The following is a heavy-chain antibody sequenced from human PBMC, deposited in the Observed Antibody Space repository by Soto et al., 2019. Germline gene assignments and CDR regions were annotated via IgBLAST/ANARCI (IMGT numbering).Heavy chain of an antibody. D-gene: IGHD6-19*01. Sequence: ASVKVSCKASGYTFTSYYMHWVRQAPGQGLEWMGIINPSGGSTSYAQKFQGRVTMTRDTSTSTVYMELSSLRSEDTAVYYCARIAVAGILSGSLVDYFDYWGQGTLVTVSS. J-gene: IGHJ4*02. CDR2: INPSGGST. CDR1: GYTFTSYY. V-gene: IGHV1-46*01. CDR3: ARIAVAGILSGSLVDYFDY.